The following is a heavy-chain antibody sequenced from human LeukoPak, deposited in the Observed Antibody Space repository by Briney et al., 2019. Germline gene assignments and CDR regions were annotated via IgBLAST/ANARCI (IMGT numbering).Heavy chain of an antibody. J-gene: IGHJ6*02. CDR2: IYSGGST. Sequence: GGSLRLSCAASGFTFSSYAMSWVRQAPGKGLEWVSVIYSGGSTYYADSVKGRFTISRDNSKNTLYLQMNSLRAEDTAVYYCARVVRLQSYYYYGMDVWGQGTTVTVSS. D-gene: IGHD4-11*01. V-gene: IGHV3-66*01. CDR1: GFTFSSYA. CDR3: ARVVRLQSYYYYGMDV.